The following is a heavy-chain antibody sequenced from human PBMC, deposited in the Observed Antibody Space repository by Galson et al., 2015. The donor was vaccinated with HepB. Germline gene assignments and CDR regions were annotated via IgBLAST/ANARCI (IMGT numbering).Heavy chain of an antibody. D-gene: IGHD1-26*01. J-gene: IGHJ4*02. V-gene: IGHV4-4*07. CDR2: IYKNGDT. CDR1: GASISTYY. CDR3: ARDQTWSGGYSDCFFDC. Sequence: ETLSLTCTVSGASISTYYWTWIRQSAGKGLEWIGRIYKNGDTNYNPSLKSRVTMSVDTSNNQFSLKLTSVTAADTAVYYCARDQTWSGGYSDCFFDCWGQGTLVTVSS.